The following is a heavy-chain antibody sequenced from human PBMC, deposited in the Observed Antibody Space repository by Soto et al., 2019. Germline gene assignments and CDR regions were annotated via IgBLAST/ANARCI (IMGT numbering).Heavy chain of an antibody. Sequence: ASVKVSCKASGYTFTSYAMHWVRPAPGQRLEWMGWINAGNGNTKYSQKFQGRVTITRDTSASTAFMELSSLRSEDTAVYYCARVCFLNYYDSSGPPNWFDPWGQGTLVTVSS. J-gene: IGHJ5*02. CDR2: INAGNGNT. D-gene: IGHD3-22*01. CDR3: ARVCFLNYYDSSGPPNWFDP. V-gene: IGHV1-3*01. CDR1: GYTFTSYA.